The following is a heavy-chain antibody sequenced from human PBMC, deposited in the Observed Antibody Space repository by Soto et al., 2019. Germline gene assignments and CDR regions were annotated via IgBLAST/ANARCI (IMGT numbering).Heavy chain of an antibody. CDR2: LSSDGFGA. V-gene: IGHV3-74*03. CDR3: ARDLGGPDY. D-gene: IGHD3-16*01. J-gene: IGHJ4*02. CDR1: CFLLSRYG. Sequence: LTLSCAAPCFLLSRYGMTWVRPVPGRGLEWVARLSSDGFGAAYADSVKGRFFISRDIARNTLSLQMNSLRADDTAVHYCARDLGGPDYWGRGTSVTVSS.